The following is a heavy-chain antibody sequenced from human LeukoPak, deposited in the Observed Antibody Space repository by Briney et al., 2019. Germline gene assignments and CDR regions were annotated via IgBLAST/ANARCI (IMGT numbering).Heavy chain of an antibody. CDR2: INPSGGST. Sequence: ASVKVSCKASGYTFTSYYMHWVRQAPGQGLEWMGIINPSGGSTSYAQKFQGRVTMTRDMSTSTVYMELSSLRSEDTAVYYCARDGAARPNNYYYYYMDVWGKGTTVTVSS. V-gene: IGHV1-46*01. CDR3: ARDGAARPNNYYYYYMDV. J-gene: IGHJ6*03. D-gene: IGHD6-6*01. CDR1: GYTFTSYY.